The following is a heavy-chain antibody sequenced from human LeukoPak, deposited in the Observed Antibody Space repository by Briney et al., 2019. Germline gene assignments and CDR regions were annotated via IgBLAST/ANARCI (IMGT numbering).Heavy chain of an antibody. CDR3: AREREVLSGRGYSFTYYFDY. CDR1: GDSVSSNSAA. D-gene: IGHD5-18*01. V-gene: IGHV6-1*01. CDR2: TYYRSKWYN. J-gene: IGHJ4*02. Sequence: SQTLSLTCAISGDSVSSNSAAWNWIRQSPSRGLEWLGRTYYRSKWYNDYAVSVKSRITINPGTSKNQFSLQLNSVTPEDTAVYYCAREREVLSGRGYSFTYYFDYWGQGTLVTVSS.